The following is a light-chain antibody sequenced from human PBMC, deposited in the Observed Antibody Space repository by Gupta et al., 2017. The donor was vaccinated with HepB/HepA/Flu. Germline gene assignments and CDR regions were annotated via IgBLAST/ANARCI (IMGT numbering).Light chain of an antibody. Sequence: ESVWTQSPGTQSVSAAERATLSCRASQSVSSSYLAWYQQKPGQAPRLLIYGASSRATGIPDRFSGSGSGTDFTLTISRLEPEDFAVYYCQQYGSSSYTFGQGTKLEIK. CDR2: GAS. V-gene: IGKV3-20*01. CDR3: QQYGSSSYT. J-gene: IGKJ2*01. CDR1: QSVSSSY.